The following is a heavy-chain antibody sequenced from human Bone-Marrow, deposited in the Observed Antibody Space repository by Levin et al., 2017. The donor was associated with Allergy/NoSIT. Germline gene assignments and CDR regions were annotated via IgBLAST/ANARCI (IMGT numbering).Heavy chain of an antibody. CDR2: IRHDGGRT. Sequence: GESLKISCVVSGFTFSMYSMHWVRQAPGKGLEYVAVIRHDGGRTYYTSSVKGRFTISRDNSRNTLYLQMGSLRSDDTAVYYCAREDPPGTTCEWGQGALVTFSS. CDR1: GFTFSMYS. CDR3: AREDPPGTTCE. J-gene: IGHJ1*01. D-gene: IGHD1-1*01. V-gene: IGHV3-64*01.